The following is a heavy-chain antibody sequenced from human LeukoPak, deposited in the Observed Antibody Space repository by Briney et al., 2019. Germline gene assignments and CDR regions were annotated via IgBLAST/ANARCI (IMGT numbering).Heavy chain of an antibody. CDR1: GYSFTSYY. CDR3: AREGVSGSYLGY. Sequence: ASVKVSFKASGYSFTSYYIHWVRLAPGQGLEWMGVINPSGGSTRYAQKFQDRVTMTRDMSTSTVYMELSSLRSEDTAVYYCAREGVSGSYLGYWGQGTLVTVSS. V-gene: IGHV1-46*01. D-gene: IGHD1-26*01. J-gene: IGHJ4*02. CDR2: INPSGGST.